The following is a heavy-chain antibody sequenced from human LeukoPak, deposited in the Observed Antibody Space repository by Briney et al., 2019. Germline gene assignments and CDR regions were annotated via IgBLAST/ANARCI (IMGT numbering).Heavy chain of an antibody. CDR1: GYTCTSYG. V-gene: IGHV1-18*01. Sequence: ASVKVSCKASGYTCTSYGISWVRQAPGQGLEWMGWISAYNGNTSYAQKLQGRVTMTTDTSTSTAYMELRSLRSDDTAVYYCARDRLRFGELLPFDYWGQGTLVTVSS. J-gene: IGHJ4*02. CDR2: ISAYNGNT. D-gene: IGHD3-10*01. CDR3: ARDRLRFGELLPFDY.